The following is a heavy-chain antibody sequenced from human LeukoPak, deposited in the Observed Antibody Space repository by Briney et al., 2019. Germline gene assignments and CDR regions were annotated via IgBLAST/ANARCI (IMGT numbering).Heavy chain of an antibody. D-gene: IGHD1-26*01. CDR3: AREIPYVGAFDI. CDR1: GGSISSYY. CDR2: IYYSGST. V-gene: IGHV4-59*01. J-gene: IGHJ3*02. Sequence: PSETLSLTCTVSGGSISSYYWSWIRQPPGKGLEWIGYIYYSGSTNYNPSLKSRVTISVDTSKNQFSLKLSSVTAADTAVYYCAREIPYVGAFDIWGQGTMVTVSS.